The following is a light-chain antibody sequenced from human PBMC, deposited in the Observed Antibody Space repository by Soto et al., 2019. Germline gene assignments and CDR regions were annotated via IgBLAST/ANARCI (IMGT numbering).Light chain of an antibody. CDR1: SSDVGGYNY. Sequence: QSALTQPRSVSGSPGQSVTISCTGTSSDVGGYNYVPWYQQHPGKAPKLMIYDVSKRPSGVPDRFSGSKSGNTASLTISGLQAEDEADYYCCSYAGSSFWVFGGGTKVTVL. J-gene: IGLJ3*02. CDR3: CSYAGSSFWV. V-gene: IGLV2-11*01. CDR2: DVS.